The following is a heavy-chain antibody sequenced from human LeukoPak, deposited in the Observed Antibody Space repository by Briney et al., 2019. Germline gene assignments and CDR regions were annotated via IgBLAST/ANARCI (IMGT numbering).Heavy chain of an antibody. D-gene: IGHD1-26*01. J-gene: IGHJ4*02. CDR1: GFTFNNYG. CDR2: IRYDGSNT. V-gene: IGHV3-30*02. Sequence: RGSLRLTCAEPGFTFNNYGMHWVRPAPGKGLGWLSFIRYDGSNTYYADSVKGRFTVSRDDSKNTLYLQMNSLRGDDTAVYYCAKDTAPLGATKEFDHWGQGTLVTVSS. CDR3: AKDTAPLGATKEFDH.